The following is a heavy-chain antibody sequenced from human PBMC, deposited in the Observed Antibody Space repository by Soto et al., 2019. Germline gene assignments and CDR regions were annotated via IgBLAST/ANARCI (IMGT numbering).Heavy chain of an antibody. CDR1: GFTFSSYW. V-gene: IGHV3-7*01. J-gene: IGHJ4*02. CDR3: ARDVRHHWGIAVAGRLPKVGY. D-gene: IGHD6-19*01. CDR2: IKQDGSEK. Sequence: EVQLVESGGGLVQPGGSLRLSCAASGFTFSSYWMSWVRQAPGKGLEWVANIKQDGSEKYYVDSVKGRFTISRDNAKNSLYLQMNSLRAEDTAVYYCARDVRHHWGIAVAGRLPKVGYWGQGTLVTVSS.